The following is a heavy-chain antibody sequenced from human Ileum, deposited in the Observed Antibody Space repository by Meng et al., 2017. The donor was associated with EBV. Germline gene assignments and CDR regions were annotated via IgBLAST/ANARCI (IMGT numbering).Heavy chain of an antibody. CDR1: GASITESNS. J-gene: IGHJ4*02. V-gene: IGHV4-4*02. CDR2: IYHSGGT. D-gene: IGHD5-18*01. CDR3: ARWAFIYSYGFDH. Sequence: QESCPGLVNSSGTRSLTCAVSGASITESNSWSWVRQPPGKGLEWIGEIYHSGGTNYNPSLKSRVTISVDKSKNQISLKLNSVTAADTAVYYCARWAFIYSYGFDHWGQGTLVTVSS.